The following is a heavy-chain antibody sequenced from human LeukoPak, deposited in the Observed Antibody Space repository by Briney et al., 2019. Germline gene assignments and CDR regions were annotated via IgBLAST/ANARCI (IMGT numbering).Heavy chain of an antibody. D-gene: IGHD3-22*01. V-gene: IGHV3-30-3*01. CDR2: ISYDGNNE. J-gene: IGHJ4*02. Sequence: GRSLRLSCAAYGFTFTDYPMHWVRQAPGKGLEWVAFISYDGNNEYYADSVKGRFTVSRDNSKNTLSLQMNSLRAEDTAVYFCARDTSDSSAYFDYWGQGTLVTVSS. CDR1: GFTFTDYP. CDR3: ARDTSDSSAYFDY.